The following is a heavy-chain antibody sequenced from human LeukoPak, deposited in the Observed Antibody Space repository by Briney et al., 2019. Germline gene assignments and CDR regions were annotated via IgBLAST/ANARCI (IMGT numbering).Heavy chain of an antibody. D-gene: IGHD7-27*01. CDR3: AKLTGTYFDY. J-gene: IGHJ4*02. Sequence: SETLSLTCTVSGGPLSSYYWSWIRQPPGKGLEWIAYIYYTGSTNYNPSLKSRVTISVDTSENQFSLRLSSVTAADTAVYYCAKLTGTYFDYWGQGTLVTVSS. V-gene: IGHV4-59*01. CDR1: GGPLSSYY. CDR2: IYYTGST.